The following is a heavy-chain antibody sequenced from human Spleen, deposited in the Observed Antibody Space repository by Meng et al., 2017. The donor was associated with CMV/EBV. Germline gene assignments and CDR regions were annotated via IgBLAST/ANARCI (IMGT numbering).Heavy chain of an antibody. D-gene: IGHD1-7*01. Sequence: CIVSGGAISSGDYYWSWIRQHPGKGLEWIGYIYYSGSTYYNPSLKSRVTISVDTSKNQFSLKLSSVTAADTAVYYCARLELRPFSFDYWGQGTLVTVS. CDR3: ARLELRPFSFDY. V-gene: IGHV4-31*03. CDR2: IYYSGST. CDR1: GGAISSGDYY. J-gene: IGHJ4*02.